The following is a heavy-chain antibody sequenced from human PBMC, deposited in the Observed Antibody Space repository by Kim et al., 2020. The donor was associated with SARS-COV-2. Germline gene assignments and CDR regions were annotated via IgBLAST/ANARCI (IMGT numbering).Heavy chain of an antibody. V-gene: IGHV4-39*01. Sequence: LKSRVTISVDKSKNQFSLKLSSVTAADTAVYYCARRYIGMVRGVHYYFDYWGQGTLVTVSS. CDR3: ARRYIGMVRGVHYYFDY. J-gene: IGHJ4*02. D-gene: IGHD3-10*01.